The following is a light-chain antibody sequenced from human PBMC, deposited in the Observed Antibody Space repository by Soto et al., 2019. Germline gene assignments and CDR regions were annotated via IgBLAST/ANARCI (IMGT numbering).Light chain of an antibody. V-gene: IGKV3-15*01. CDR1: QSVYNN. CDR3: QQYSDWPLT. J-gene: IGKJ4*01. Sequence: IGMTQSPATLSVSPGERATLSCRASQSVYNNLAWYQQNPGQAPRLLIYSTSTRATGIPARFSGSGSGTEFTLTISSLQSEDFAVYYCQQYSDWPLTFGGGTKVEIK. CDR2: STS.